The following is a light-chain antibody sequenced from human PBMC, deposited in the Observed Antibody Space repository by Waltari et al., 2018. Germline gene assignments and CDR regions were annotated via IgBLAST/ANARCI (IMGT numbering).Light chain of an antibody. Sequence: QSALTQPASVSASPGQSITISCTGTSGDIGGSDFVSWYQHHPGRAPKVLIFDVNPRPSGLSDRFSGSKSGNTASLTISGLQAEDDADYYCSSPSTNNVVVFGGGTKVTVL. CDR1: SGDIGGSDF. J-gene: IGLJ2*01. CDR3: SSPSTNNVVV. CDR2: DVN. V-gene: IGLV2-14*01.